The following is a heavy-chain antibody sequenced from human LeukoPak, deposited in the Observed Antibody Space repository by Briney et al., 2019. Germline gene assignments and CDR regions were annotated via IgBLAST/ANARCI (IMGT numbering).Heavy chain of an antibody. CDR3: ARHIKTDYGGNWFDP. CDR1: GGSXSSYY. Sequence: ETLSLTCTVSGGSXSSYYWSWIRQPPGKGLEWIGYIYYSGSTNYNPSLKTRVTISVDTSKNQFSLKLSSVTAADTAVYYCARHIKTDYGGNWFDPWGQGTLVTVSS. V-gene: IGHV4-59*08. CDR2: IYYSGST. J-gene: IGHJ5*02. D-gene: IGHD4-23*01.